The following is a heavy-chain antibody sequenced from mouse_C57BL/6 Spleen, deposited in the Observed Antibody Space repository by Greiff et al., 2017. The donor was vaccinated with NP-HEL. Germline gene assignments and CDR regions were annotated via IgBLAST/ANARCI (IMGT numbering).Heavy chain of an antibody. CDR2: ILPGSGST. CDR3: ARRRAHYYGSSSHWYFDV. V-gene: IGHV1-9*01. J-gene: IGHJ1*03. CDR1: GYTFTGYW. Sequence: VQLQQSGAELMKPGASVKLSCKATGYTFTGYWIEWVKQRPGHGLEWIGEILPGSGSTNYNEKFKGKATFTADTSSNTAYMQLSSLTTEDSAIYYCARRRAHYYGSSSHWYFDVWGTGTTVTVSS. D-gene: IGHD1-1*01.